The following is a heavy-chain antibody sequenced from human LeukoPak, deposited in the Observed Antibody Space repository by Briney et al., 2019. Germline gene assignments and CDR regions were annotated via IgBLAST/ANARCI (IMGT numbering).Heavy chain of an antibody. CDR1: GFSFSSYG. D-gene: IGHD3-22*01. CDR3: AKGPYDSSGYYSGGYYYYMDV. Sequence: GGSLRLSCAASGFSFSSYGMHWVRQALGKGLEWVAFIRYDGSNKYYADSRKGRFTISRDNSKNTLYLQMNSLRAEDTAVYYCAKGPYDSSGYYSGGYYYYMDVWGKGTTVTVSS. CDR2: IRYDGSNK. V-gene: IGHV3-30*02. J-gene: IGHJ6*03.